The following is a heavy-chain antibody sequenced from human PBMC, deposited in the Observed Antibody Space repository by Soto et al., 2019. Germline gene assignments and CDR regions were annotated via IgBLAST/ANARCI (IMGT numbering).Heavy chain of an antibody. CDR1: GFTFSSYA. J-gene: IGHJ3*02. Sequence: EVQLLESGGGLVQPGGSLRLSCAASGFTFSSYAMSWVRQAPGKGLEWVSAISGSGGITHYADSVKGRFTISRDNSKYTLYLQMNSLRAEDTAVYYCAKLLWFGELAGFDIWGQGTMVTVSS. D-gene: IGHD3-10*01. V-gene: IGHV3-23*01. CDR2: ISGSGGIT. CDR3: AKLLWFGELAGFDI.